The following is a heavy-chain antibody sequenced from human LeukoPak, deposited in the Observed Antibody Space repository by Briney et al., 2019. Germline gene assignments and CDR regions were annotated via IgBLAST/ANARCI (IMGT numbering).Heavy chain of an antibody. CDR1: GGSISSHY. V-gene: IGHV4-59*11. Sequence: SETLSLTCTVSGGSISSHYWSWIRQPPGKGLEWIGYIYYSGSTNYNPSLKSRVTISVDTSKNQFSLKLDSVTAADTAVYYCARMRDWFDPWGQGTLVTVSS. CDR2: IYYSGST. CDR3: ARMRDWFDP. J-gene: IGHJ5*02.